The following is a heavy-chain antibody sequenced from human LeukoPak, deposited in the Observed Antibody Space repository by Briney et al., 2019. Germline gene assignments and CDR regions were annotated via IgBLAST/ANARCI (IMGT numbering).Heavy chain of an antibody. J-gene: IGHJ4*02. CDR3: ARHLGSSGWYPFGY. D-gene: IGHD6-19*01. V-gene: IGHV5-51*01. Sequence: GESLKISCQGSGFSFTNYWIGWVRPMPGKGLEWMGIIYPGDSDTRYSPSFQGQVTISADKSISTAYLQWSSLKASDTAMYYCARHLGSSGWYPFGYWGQGTLVTVSS. CDR1: GFSFTNYW. CDR2: IYPGDSDT.